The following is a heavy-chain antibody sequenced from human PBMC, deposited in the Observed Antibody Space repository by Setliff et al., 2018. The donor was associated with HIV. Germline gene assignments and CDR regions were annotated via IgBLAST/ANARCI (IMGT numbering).Heavy chain of an antibody. CDR3: VRDPIEGSPDYFDY. CDR2: MSTGGGIK. V-gene: IGHV3-30*03. CDR1: GFMFSNYA. D-gene: IGHD1-26*01. J-gene: IGHJ4*02. Sequence: GGSLRLSCAASGFMFSNYAMTWVRQAPGKGLEWVAVMSTGGGIKICADSVKGRFTISRDNSRNTLFLQMNNLRPEDTATYYCVRDPIEGSPDYFDYWGQGALVTVS.